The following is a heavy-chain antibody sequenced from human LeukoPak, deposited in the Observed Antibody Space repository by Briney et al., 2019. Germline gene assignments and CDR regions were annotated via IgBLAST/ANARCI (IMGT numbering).Heavy chain of an antibody. Sequence: GGSLRLSCAASGFTFSSYAMSWVRQAPGKGLEWVSAISGSGGSTYYADSVKGRFTISRDNSKNTLYLQMNSLRAEDTAVYYCAKGVLMVYAIKENWFDPWGQGTLVTVSP. V-gene: IGHV3-23*01. CDR3: AKGVLMVYAIKENWFDP. J-gene: IGHJ5*02. CDR2: ISGSGGST. D-gene: IGHD2-8*01. CDR1: GFTFSSYA.